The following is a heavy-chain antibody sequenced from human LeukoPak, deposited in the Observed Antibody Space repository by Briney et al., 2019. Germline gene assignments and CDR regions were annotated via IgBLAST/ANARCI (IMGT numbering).Heavy chain of an antibody. Sequence: GESLKISCKGSGYSFTSYWIGWVRQMPGKGLEWMGIIYPGDSDTRYSPSFQGQVTISADKSISTAYLQWSSLKASDTAMYYCARCSTVTYYGMDVWGQGTTVTVSS. J-gene: IGHJ6*02. V-gene: IGHV5-51*01. CDR2: IYPGDSDT. CDR3: ARCSTVTYYGMDV. CDR1: GYSFTSYW. D-gene: IGHD4-17*01.